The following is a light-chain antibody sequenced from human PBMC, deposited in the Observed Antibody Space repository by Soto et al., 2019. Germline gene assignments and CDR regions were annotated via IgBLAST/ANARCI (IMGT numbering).Light chain of an antibody. V-gene: IGKV1-5*03. J-gene: IGKJ1*01. CDR2: KAS. Sequence: DIQMTQSPSTLSASVGDRVTITCRASQSINNWLAWYQQKPGKAPKLFIFKASTLESGVPSRFSGSGSGTEFPLSISSLQPDDVATYFCQQYGSFPRTFGQGTKVEIK. CDR3: QQYGSFPRT. CDR1: QSINNW.